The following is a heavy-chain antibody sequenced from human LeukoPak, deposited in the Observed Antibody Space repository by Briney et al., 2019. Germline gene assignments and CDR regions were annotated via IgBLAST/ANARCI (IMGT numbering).Heavy chain of an antibody. D-gene: IGHD3-10*01. CDR3: ARGGFGKLLSLEGDYYFDY. CDR1: GFTFSSYS. J-gene: IGHJ4*02. CDR2: ISSSSSYI. V-gene: IGHV3-21*01. Sequence: GGSLRLSCAASGFTFSSYSMNWVRQAPGKGLEWVSSISSSSSYIYYADSVKGRFTISRDNAKNSLYLQMTSLRAEDTAVYYCARGGFGKLLSLEGDYYFDYWGQGTLVTVSS.